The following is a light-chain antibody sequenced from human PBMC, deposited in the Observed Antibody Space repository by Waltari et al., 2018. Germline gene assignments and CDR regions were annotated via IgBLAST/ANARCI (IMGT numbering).Light chain of an antibody. J-gene: IGKJ2*01. CDR2: AAS. CDR1: QSVRNY. V-gene: IGKV1-39*01. CDR3: QQTYTVPRS. Sequence: DIQMTQSPPSLSASVGDTVTMTCRASQSVRNYLPWFQQKPGEAPTILIHAASSLGFGVPSRSRGSGAETDFTLTIAGLQREDVGTYYCQQTYTVPRSFGQGTKVE.